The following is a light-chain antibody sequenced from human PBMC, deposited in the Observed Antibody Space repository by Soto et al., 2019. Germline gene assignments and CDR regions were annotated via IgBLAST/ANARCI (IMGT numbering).Light chain of an antibody. J-gene: IGKJ3*01. V-gene: IGKV1-39*01. CDR3: QQSYIIPAT. Sequence: DLQMTQSPSSLSASVGDRVTITCRASQSISSFLNWYQQKPGKAPKLLIYAASSLQPGVPSRFSGSGSGTDFTLTISNLQPEDFATYHCQQSYIIPATFGPGTKVLIK. CDR1: QSISSF. CDR2: AAS.